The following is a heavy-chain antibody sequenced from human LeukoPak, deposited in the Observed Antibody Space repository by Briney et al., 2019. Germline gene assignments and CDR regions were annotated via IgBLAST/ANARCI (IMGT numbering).Heavy chain of an antibody. CDR3: ARDRGHDSSGYYGGFDY. CDR2: IYYSGST. J-gene: IGHJ4*02. CDR1: GGSISSSSYY. V-gene: IGHV4-39*02. D-gene: IGHD3-22*01. Sequence: SETLSLTCTVSGGSISSSSYYWGWIRQPPGKGLEWIGSIYYSGSTYYNPSLKSRVTISVDTSKNQFSLKLSSVTAADTAVYYCARDRGHDSSGYYGGFDYWGQGTLVTVSS.